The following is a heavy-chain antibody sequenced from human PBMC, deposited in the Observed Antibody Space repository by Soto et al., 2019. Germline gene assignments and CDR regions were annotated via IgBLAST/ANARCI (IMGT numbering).Heavy chain of an antibody. CDR1: GGSISSYY. CDR2: IYYSGST. J-gene: IGHJ4*02. V-gene: IGHV4-59*01. CDR3: ARDRGYSYGHFDY. D-gene: IGHD5-18*01. Sequence: QVQLQESGPGLVKPSETLSLTCTVSGGSISSYYWSWIRQPPGKGLEWIGYIYYSGSTNYNPSLKSRVTISVDTSKNQFSLKLSSVTAADTAVYYCARDRGYSYGHFDYWGQGTLVTVSS.